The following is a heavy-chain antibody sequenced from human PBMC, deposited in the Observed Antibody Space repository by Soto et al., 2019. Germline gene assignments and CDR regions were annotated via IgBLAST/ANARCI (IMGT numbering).Heavy chain of an antibody. CDR1: GGSISSSSYY. CDR3: ASTWFGEPEGFDY. J-gene: IGHJ4*02. V-gene: IGHV4-39*01. Sequence: SETLSLTCTVSGGSISSSSYYWGWIRQPPGKGLEWIGSIYYSGSTYYNPSLKSRVTISVDTSKNQFSLKLSSVTAADTAVYYCASTWFGEPEGFDYWGQGTLVTVSS. D-gene: IGHD3-10*01. CDR2: IYYSGST.